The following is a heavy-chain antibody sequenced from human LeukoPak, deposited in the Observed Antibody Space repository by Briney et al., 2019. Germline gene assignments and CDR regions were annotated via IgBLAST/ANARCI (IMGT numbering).Heavy chain of an antibody. D-gene: IGHD3-16*01. CDR1: GYTFTDYY. CDR3: AMGDYYYYGIDV. Sequence: ASVKVSCKASGYTFTDYYMHWVRQAPGQGLEWMGWINPNSGGTNYAQKFQGRVTMTRDTSISTAYMELSRLRSDDTAVYYCAMGDYYYYGIDVWGQGTTVTVSS. CDR2: INPNSGGT. V-gene: IGHV1-2*02. J-gene: IGHJ6*02.